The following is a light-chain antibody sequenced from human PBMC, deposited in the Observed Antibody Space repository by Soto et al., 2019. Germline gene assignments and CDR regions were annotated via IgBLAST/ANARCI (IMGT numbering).Light chain of an antibody. CDR2: WAS. V-gene: IGKV4-1*01. Sequence: DIVMTQSPDSLAVSLGERATINCKSSQSVLYSSNNKNYLAWYQQKPGQPPKLLIYWASTRESGVPDRFSGSGSGTDFTLTTRSLHAESVAVYYCQQYYSTPPTFGQATKVAIK. J-gene: IGKJ1*01. CDR1: QSVLYSSNNKNY. CDR3: QQYYSTPPT.